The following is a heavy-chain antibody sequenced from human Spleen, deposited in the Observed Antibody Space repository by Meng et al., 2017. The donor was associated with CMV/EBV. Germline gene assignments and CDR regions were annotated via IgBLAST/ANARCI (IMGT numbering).Heavy chain of an antibody. J-gene: IGHJ4*02. CDR1: GVSVSDSGFY. D-gene: IGHD1-26*01. Sequence: SLSCAVSGVSVSDSGFYWTWIRQSPGKGLQWIGYVYYNGNTNLNPSLTGRVTMSMERSANQFSLRLTSVTTADTAVYYCARGAYGFEFWGQGALVTVSS. V-gene: IGHV4-61*08. CDR2: VYYNGNT. CDR3: ARGAYGFEF.